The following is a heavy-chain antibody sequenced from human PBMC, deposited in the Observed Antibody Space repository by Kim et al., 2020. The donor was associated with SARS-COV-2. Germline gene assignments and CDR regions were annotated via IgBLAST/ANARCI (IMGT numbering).Heavy chain of an antibody. J-gene: IGHJ3*02. Sequence: SETLSLICAVSGGSISSSNWWSWVRQPPGKGLEWIGEIYHSGSTNYNPSLKSRVTISVDKSKNQFSLKLSSVTAADTAVYYCARGGSGAIVVPPRGAFDICGQGTMVTVSS. D-gene: IGHD2-21*01. V-gene: IGHV4-4*02. CDR1: GGSISSSNW. CDR3: ARGGSGAIVVPPRGAFDI. CDR2: IYHSGST.